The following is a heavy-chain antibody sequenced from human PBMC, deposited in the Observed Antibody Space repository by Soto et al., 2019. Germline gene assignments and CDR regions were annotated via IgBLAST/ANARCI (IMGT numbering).Heavy chain of an antibody. CDR3: ARDFHGDYDSWYFDL. D-gene: IGHD4-17*01. CDR2: IYSGGST. Sequence: GGSLRLSCAASGFTVSSNYMSWVRQAPGKGLEWVSVIYSGGSTYYADSVKGRFTISRHNSKNTLYLQMNSLRAEDTAVYYCARDFHGDYDSWYFDLWGRGTLVTVSS. V-gene: IGHV3-53*04. CDR1: GFTVSSNY. J-gene: IGHJ2*01.